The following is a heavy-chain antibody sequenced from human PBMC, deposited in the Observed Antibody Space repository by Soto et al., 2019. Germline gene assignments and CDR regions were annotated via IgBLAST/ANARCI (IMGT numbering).Heavy chain of an antibody. V-gene: IGHV1-18*01. CDR2: ISAYNGNT. CDR1: GYTFTSYG. J-gene: IGHJ3*02. D-gene: IGHD3-9*01. CDR3: AREPSPLRYFDWLSYPLDAFDI. Sequence: ASVKVSCKASGYTFTSYGISWGRQAPGQGLEWMGWISAYNGNTNYAQKLQGRVTMTTDTSTSTAYMELRSLRSDDTAVYYCAREPSPLRYFDWLSYPLDAFDIWGQGTMVTVS.